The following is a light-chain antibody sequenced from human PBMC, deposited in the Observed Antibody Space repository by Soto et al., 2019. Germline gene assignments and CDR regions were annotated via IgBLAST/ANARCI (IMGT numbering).Light chain of an antibody. V-gene: IGLV2-14*01. Sequence: QSALTQPASVSGSPGQSITISCTGTSGDIGSYNRVSWYQQHPGKAPNLIIYEVTDRPSGVSNRFSGSKSGNTASLTISGLQAEDEAEYYCSSYTAGGTIFGTGTKVTVL. CDR1: SGDIGSYNR. J-gene: IGLJ1*01. CDR2: EVT. CDR3: SSYTAGGTI.